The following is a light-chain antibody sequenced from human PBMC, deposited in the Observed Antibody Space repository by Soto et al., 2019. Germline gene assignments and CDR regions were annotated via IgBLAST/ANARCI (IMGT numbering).Light chain of an antibody. CDR2: SNE. CDR1: SSNIGSNT. CDR3: AAWDDSLNALL. Sequence: QSVLPQPPSASGTPGQRVTISCSGSSSNIGSNTVNWYQQLPGTAPKLLVYSNEHRPSGVPDRFSGSKSGTSASLAISGLQSDDEADYYCAAWDDSLNALLFGGGTKLTVL. V-gene: IGLV1-44*01. J-gene: IGLJ2*01.